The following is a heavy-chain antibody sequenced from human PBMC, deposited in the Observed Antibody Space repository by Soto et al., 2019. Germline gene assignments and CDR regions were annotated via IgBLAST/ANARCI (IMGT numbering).Heavy chain of an antibody. CDR3: ARRYRSCSDY. D-gene: IGHD2-2*01. V-gene: IGHV4-59*08. CDR2: IYYSGST. Sequence: SETLSLTCTVSGGSISSYYWSWIRQPPGKGLEWIGYIYYSGSTNYNPSLKSRVTISVDTSKNQFSLKLSSVTAADTAVYYCARRYRSCSDYWGQGTLVTVST. J-gene: IGHJ4*02. CDR1: GGSISSYY.